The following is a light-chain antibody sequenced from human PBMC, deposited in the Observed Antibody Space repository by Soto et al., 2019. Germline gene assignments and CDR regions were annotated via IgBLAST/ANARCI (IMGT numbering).Light chain of an antibody. V-gene: IGKV1-9*01. Sequence: DIQLTQSPSFLSASVLGRVTITSRASQGISNYLAWYQQKPGKAPELLVYSASTLQSGVPSRFSGGGSETEFSLTIGTLQPEDFATYYCLQLNRYPLTFGGGTKVDIK. J-gene: IGKJ4*01. CDR2: SAS. CDR1: QGISNY. CDR3: LQLNRYPLT.